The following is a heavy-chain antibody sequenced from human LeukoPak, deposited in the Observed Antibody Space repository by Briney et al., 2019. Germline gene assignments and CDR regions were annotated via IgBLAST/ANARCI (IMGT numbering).Heavy chain of an antibody. CDR1: GFTFSSYS. J-gene: IGHJ4*02. CDR2: ISSSSSTI. CDR3: ARDGSSWYYYFDY. Sequence: GGSLRLSCAAPGFTFSSYSMNWVRQAPGKGLEWVSYISSSSSTIYYADSVKGRFTISRDNAKNSLYLQMNSLRAEDTAVYYCARDGSSWYYYFDYWGQGTLVTVSS. D-gene: IGHD6-13*01. V-gene: IGHV3-48*01.